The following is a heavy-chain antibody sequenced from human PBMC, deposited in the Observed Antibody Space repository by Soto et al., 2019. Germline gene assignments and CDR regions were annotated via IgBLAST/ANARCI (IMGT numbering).Heavy chain of an antibody. J-gene: IGHJ5*02. V-gene: IGHV4-59*01. D-gene: IGHD3-10*01. CDR1: GDSISGYY. CDR3: ARDRSHAWFRGVFSP. Sequence: QVQLQESGPGLVKPSETLSLICTVSGDSISGYYWSWIRQPPGKGLEWIGYIYYSGSTNYNLSLKRRVTISVDTSKNQVSLNLSSVTAADTAVYYCARDRSHAWFRGVFSPWGQGTLVTVSS. CDR2: IYYSGST.